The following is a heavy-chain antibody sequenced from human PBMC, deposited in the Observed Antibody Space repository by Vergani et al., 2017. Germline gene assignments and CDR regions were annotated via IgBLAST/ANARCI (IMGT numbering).Heavy chain of an antibody. CDR3: ARDIGEGSGDDVFDY. Sequence: EVQLVESGGCLVKPGGSLRLSCAASGFTFNTYSMNWVRQAPGKGLEWVSSISSSSSYIYYADSVKGRFTISRDNAKNSLYLQMNSLRVEDTAVYYCARDIGEGSGDDVFDYWGQGTLVTVSS. V-gene: IGHV3-21*01. CDR1: GFTFNTYS. J-gene: IGHJ4*02. D-gene: IGHD2-15*01. CDR2: ISSSSSYI.